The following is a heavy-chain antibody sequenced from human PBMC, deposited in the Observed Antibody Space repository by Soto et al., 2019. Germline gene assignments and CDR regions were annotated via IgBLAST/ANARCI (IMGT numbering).Heavy chain of an antibody. CDR3: AREGVAPYYYYGMDV. V-gene: IGHV1-18*01. CDR1: GYTITRSG. CDR2: ISSYNGDT. D-gene: IGHD5-12*01. Sequence: ASVNGSRKASGYTITRSGISRGRQTTGQGPEWMGWISSYNGDTNYAQTFQGRVTMTTDTSTSTAYMELRSLRPDDTAVYYCAREGVAPYYYYGMDVWGEGTPVTVSS. J-gene: IGHJ6*04.